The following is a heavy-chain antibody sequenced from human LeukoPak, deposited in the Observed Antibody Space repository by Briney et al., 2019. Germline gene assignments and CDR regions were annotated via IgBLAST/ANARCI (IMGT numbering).Heavy chain of an antibody. V-gene: IGHV3-7*01. Sequence: GGSLRLSCVASGFTFSNYWMTWFRQTPGKGLEWVGNINQDGSEKYYLDSVRGRFTISRDNAKNSLYLQMNSLRAEDTAVYYCARRCASTSCYGDFDYWGQGTLVTVSS. CDR3: ARRCASTSCYGDFDY. D-gene: IGHD2-2*01. CDR2: INQDGSEK. J-gene: IGHJ4*02. CDR1: GFTFSNYW.